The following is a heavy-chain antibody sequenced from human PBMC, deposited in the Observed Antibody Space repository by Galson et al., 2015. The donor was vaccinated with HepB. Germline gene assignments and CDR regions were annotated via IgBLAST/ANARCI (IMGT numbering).Heavy chain of an antibody. CDR3: ARGNGGYYHAFDS. V-gene: IGHV3-7*01. CDR2: IRDDGGEA. CDR1: GFTFSRHW. Sequence: SLRLSCAASGFTFSRHWMSWVRQAPGKGLEWVATIRDDGGEAFYVDSVKGRFTISRDNAKNSLYLQMNSLRAEDTSVYYCARGNGGYYHAFDSWGQETMVTVSS. D-gene: IGHD4-23*01. J-gene: IGHJ3*02.